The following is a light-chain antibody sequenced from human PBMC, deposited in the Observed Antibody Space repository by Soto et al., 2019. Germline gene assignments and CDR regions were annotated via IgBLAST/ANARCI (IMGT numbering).Light chain of an antibody. V-gene: IGKV3-15*01. CDR3: QQYDKTVPPVT. CDR1: SSVSTN. J-gene: IGKJ4*01. CDR2: GAS. Sequence: DIILTQSPAIVSVSPGERATLSCRASSSVSTNLAWYQHKHGQAPRLLSYGASTRVTDIPPRFSGSGSGTEFPLTINYVQSEDFGVYYCQQYDKTVPPVTFGGGTKVEI.